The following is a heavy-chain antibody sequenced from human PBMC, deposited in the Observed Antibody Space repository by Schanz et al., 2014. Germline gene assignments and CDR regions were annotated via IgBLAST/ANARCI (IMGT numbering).Heavy chain of an antibody. CDR2: INGNGGIT. J-gene: IGHJ6*03. CDR3: ARPSDSSWYMDV. D-gene: IGHD2-21*02. Sequence: DVQLVDSGGGLVQPGGSLRLSCSASGFTFSTYAMSWVRQAPGKGLEWVSAINGNGGITYYADPVKGRFTISRDNSKNTLYLQMKSLRAEDTAVYYCARPSDSSWYMDVWGKGTTDTVSS. CDR1: GFTFSTYA. V-gene: IGHV3-23*04.